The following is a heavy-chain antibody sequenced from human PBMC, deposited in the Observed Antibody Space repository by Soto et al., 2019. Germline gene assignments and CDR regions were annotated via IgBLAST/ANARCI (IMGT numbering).Heavy chain of an antibody. CDR3: ARDRPSVYYDFWRGYRGEIDY. D-gene: IGHD3-3*01. CDR2: ISSSSSYI. J-gene: IGHJ4*02. Sequence: EVQLVESGGGLVKPGGSLRLSCAASGFTFSSYSMNWVRQAPGKGLEWVSSISSSSSYIYYADSVKGRFTISRDNAKNALSLQMNTLRGEDTAGYYCARDRPSVYYDFWRGYRGEIDYWGQGTLVTVSS. CDR1: GFTFSSYS. V-gene: IGHV3-21*01.